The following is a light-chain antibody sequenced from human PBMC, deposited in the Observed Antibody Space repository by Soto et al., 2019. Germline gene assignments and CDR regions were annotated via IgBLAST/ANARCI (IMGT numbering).Light chain of an antibody. CDR1: SSNIGSNT. Sequence: QLVLTQPPSASGTPGQRVTISCSGSSSNIGSNTVNWYQQLPGTAPKRLIYSNNQRPSGVPDRFSGSKSGTSASLAISGLQSEDEADYYCAAWDDSLNGWVFGGGTKLTV. CDR2: SNN. CDR3: AAWDDSLNGWV. V-gene: IGLV1-44*01. J-gene: IGLJ3*02.